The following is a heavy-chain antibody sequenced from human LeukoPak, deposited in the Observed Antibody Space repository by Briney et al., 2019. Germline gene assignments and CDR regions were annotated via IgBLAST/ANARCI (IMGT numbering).Heavy chain of an antibody. CDR1: EVSFSSYS. V-gene: IGHV3-48*01. J-gene: IGHJ3*02. CDR2: ISGSGRPI. D-gene: IGHD4-11*01. Sequence: GGSLRLSCAASEVSFSSYSFSWVRQAPGKGLEWLSYISGSGRPIYYADSVKGRFTISRDNAKKSLYLQLNTLSAADTAVYYCPRDQTNAFDNWGQGAMVTVSS. CDR3: PRDQTNAFDN.